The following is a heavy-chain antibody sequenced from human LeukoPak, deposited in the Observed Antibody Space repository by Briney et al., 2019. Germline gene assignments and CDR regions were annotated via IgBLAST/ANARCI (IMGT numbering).Heavy chain of an antibody. CDR1: GFTFNNYA. D-gene: IGHD2/OR15-2a*01. CDR2: ISGGGGST. J-gene: IGHJ4*02. Sequence: GSLRLSCTVSGFTFNNYAMNWVRQAPGKGLEWVSIISGGGGSTSYADSVRGRCTISRDSSKNTLYLQMHSLRAEDTAVYYCAKDRHFFASRTYGVDYWGQGTLVTVSS. CDR3: AKDRHFFASRTYGVDY. V-gene: IGHV3-23*01.